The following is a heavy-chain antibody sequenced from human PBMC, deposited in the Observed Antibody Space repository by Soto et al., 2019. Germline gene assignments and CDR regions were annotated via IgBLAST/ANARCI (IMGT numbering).Heavy chain of an antibody. CDR2: ISGSGGST. D-gene: IGHD1-26*01. Sequence: EVQLLESGGGLVQPGGSLRLYCAASGFTFSSYAMSWVRQAPGKGLEWVSAISGSGGSTYYADSVKGRFTISRDNSKNTLYLQMNSLRAEDTAVYYCAKDEVGAVYYYYYGMDVWGQGTTVTVSS. CDR1: GFTFSSYA. CDR3: AKDEVGAVYYYYYGMDV. J-gene: IGHJ6*02. V-gene: IGHV3-23*01.